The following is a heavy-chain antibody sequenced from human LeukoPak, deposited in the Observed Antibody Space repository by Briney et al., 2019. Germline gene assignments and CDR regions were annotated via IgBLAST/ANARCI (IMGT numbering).Heavy chain of an antibody. CDR3: AKGAKPIAAAGNGDYYYYYMDV. D-gene: IGHD6-13*01. V-gene: IGHV3-23*01. J-gene: IGHJ6*03. CDR2: ISGSGGST. CDR1: GFTFSSYA. Sequence: PGGSLRLSCAASGFTFSSYAMSWVRQAPGKGLEWVSAISGSGGSTYYADSVKGRFTISRDNSKNTLYLQMNSLRAEDTAVYYCAKGAKPIAAAGNGDYYYYYMDVWGKGTTVTVSS.